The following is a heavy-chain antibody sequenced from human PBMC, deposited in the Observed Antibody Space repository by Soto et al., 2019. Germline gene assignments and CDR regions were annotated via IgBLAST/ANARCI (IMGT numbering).Heavy chain of an antibody. V-gene: IGHV3-74*01. CDR1: GFNFRNYW. D-gene: IGHD1-26*01. CDR2: IKYDESST. CDR3: ARGGWGAYYLDT. Sequence: EVQLVESGGGLVQPGGSLRLSCAASGFNFRNYWMHWVRQAPGKGLVWVSRIKYDESSTDYADSVYGRFIISRDNAKNTVYMQTNSLRSEDTAVYYCARGGWGAYYLDTWGQGTLVTVSS. J-gene: IGHJ4*02.